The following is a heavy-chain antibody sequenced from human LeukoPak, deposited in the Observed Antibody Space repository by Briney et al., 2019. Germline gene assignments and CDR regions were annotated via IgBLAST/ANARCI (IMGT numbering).Heavy chain of an antibody. J-gene: IGHJ4*02. CDR3: ARGSNAPIKFDY. Sequence: PGGSLRLSCAASGFTFSSYAMHWVRQAPGKGLEWVAVISYDGSNKYYADSVKGRFTISRDNSKNTLYLQMNSLRAEDTAVYYCARGSNAPIKFDYWGQGTLVTVSS. CDR2: ISYDGSNK. V-gene: IGHV3-30-3*01. D-gene: IGHD4-11*01. CDR1: GFTFSSYA.